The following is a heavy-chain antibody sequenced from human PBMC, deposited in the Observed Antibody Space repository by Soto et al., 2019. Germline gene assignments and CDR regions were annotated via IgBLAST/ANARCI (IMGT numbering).Heavy chain of an antibody. Sequence: PSETLSLTYTVSGGSISSGGYYWSWIRQHPGKGLEWIGYIYYSGSTYYNPSLKSRVTISVDTSKNQFSLKLSSVTAADTAVYYCARDRSSSGWTYPYYYYYGMDVWGQGTTVTVS. CDR2: IYYSGST. D-gene: IGHD6-19*01. J-gene: IGHJ6*02. CDR3: ARDRSSSGWTYPYYYYYGMDV. CDR1: GGSISSGGYY. V-gene: IGHV4-31*03.